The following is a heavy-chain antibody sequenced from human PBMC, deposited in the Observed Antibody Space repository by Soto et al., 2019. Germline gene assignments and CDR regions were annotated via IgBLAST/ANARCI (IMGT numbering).Heavy chain of an antibody. D-gene: IGHD5-12*01. CDR3: ACAAEYSGYRN. Sequence: QVQLVKSGAGVKKPGSSVKVSCKASGGTFSSYTISWVRQAPGQGLEWMGRIIPILGIANYAQKFQGRVTITADKSTSTAYMELSSLRSEDTAVYYCACAAEYSGYRNWGQGTLVTVSS. CDR1: GGTFSSYT. CDR2: IIPILGIA. V-gene: IGHV1-69*02. J-gene: IGHJ4*02.